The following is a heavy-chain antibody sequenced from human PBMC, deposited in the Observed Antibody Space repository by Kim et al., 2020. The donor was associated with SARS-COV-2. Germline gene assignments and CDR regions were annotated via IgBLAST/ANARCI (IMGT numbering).Heavy chain of an antibody. V-gene: IGHV3-9*01. CDR2: ISWNSGSK. D-gene: IGHD5-12*01. CDR3: AKALGSAEYFQH. CDR1: GFTLGDYA. Sequence: SLRLSCAASGFTLGDYAMHWVRQAPGKGLEWVSGISWNSGSKGYADSVKGRFTISRDNAKNSLYLQMNSLRVEDTALYYCAKALGSAEYFQHWGQGTL. J-gene: IGHJ1*01.